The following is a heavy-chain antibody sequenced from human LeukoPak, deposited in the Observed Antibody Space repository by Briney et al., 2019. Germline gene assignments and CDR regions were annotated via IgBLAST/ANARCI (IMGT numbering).Heavy chain of an antibody. J-gene: IGHJ5*02. V-gene: IGHV3-23*01. CDR3: AILPTIFGVVIPNWFDP. CDR2: ISGSGGST. Sequence: GGSLRLSCAASGFTFSSYAMSWVRQAPGKGLEWVSAISGSGGSTYYADSVKGRFTISRDNSMNTLYLQMNSLRAEDTAVYYCAILPTIFGVVIPNWFDPWGQGTLVTVSS. CDR1: GFTFSSYA. D-gene: IGHD3-3*01.